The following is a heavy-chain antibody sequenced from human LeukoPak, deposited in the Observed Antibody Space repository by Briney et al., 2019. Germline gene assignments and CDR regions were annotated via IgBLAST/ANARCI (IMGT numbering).Heavy chain of an antibody. J-gene: IGHJ5*02. V-gene: IGHV3-23*01. CDR3: AKAPVYCTNGVCFPNWFDP. CDR1: GFTFSSYA. CDR2: ISGSGGST. D-gene: IGHD2-8*01. Sequence: PGGSLRLSCAASGFTFSSYAMSWVRQAPGTGLEWVSAISGSGGSTYYADSVKGRFTISRDNSKNTLYLQMNSLRAEDTAVYYCAKAPVYCTNGVCFPNWFDPWGQGTLVTVSS.